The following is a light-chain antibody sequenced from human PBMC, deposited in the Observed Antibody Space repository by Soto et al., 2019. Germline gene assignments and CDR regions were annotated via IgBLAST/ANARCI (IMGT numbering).Light chain of an antibody. Sequence: QSALTQPASVSGSPGQSITISCTGTSSDVGTYNYVSWYQHRPGKAPKLMIYDVSYRPSGVSNRFSGSKSANTASLTISGLQAEDEADYYCSSSTTSNTQVFGGGTKLTVL. CDR1: SSDVGTYNY. CDR3: SSSTTSNTQV. V-gene: IGLV2-14*01. CDR2: DVS. J-gene: IGLJ2*01.